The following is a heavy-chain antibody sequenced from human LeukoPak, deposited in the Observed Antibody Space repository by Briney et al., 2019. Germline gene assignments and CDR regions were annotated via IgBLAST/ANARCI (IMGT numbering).Heavy chain of an antibody. CDR3: AGLGGGYLYYFDY. J-gene: IGHJ4*02. CDR2: IYYSGST. CDR1: GGSISSYY. Sequence: SETLSLTCTVSGGSISSYYWSWIRQPPGKGLEWIGYIYYSGSTNYNPSLKSRVTISVDTSKNQFSLKLSSVTAADTAVYYCAGLGGGYLYYFDYWGQGTLVTVSS. D-gene: IGHD2-21*01. V-gene: IGHV4-59*12.